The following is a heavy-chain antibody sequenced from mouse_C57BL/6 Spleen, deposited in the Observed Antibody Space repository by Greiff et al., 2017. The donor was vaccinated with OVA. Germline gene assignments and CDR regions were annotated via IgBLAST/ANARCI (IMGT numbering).Heavy chain of an antibody. CDR1: GYTFTDYE. Sequence: QVQLKQSGAELVRPGASVTLSCKASGYTFTDYEMHWVKQTPVHGLEWIGAIDPETGGTAYNQKFKGKAILTADKSSSTAYMKLRSLTSEDSAVYYCTRYPLRYAMDYWGQGTSVTVSS. CDR2: IDPETGGT. D-gene: IGHD6-1*01. J-gene: IGHJ4*01. V-gene: IGHV1-15*01. CDR3: TRYPLRYAMDY.